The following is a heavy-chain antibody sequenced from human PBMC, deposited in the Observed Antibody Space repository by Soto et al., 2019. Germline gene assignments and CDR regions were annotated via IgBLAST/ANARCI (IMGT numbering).Heavy chain of an antibody. CDR1: GDSFSTYA. V-gene: IGHV1-69*01. CDR2: IIPVFGRA. D-gene: IGHD6-19*01. CDR3: ARTLAFSSGWYVFGY. J-gene: IGHJ4*02. Sequence: QVQLVQSGAEVKKPGSPLKVSCKASGDSFSTYAINWVRQAPGQGLEWMGGIIPVFGRANYAQKVQGRVTITADESTSTAYMELNSLRSEDTALYYCARTLAFSSGWYVFGYWGQGTLVTVSS.